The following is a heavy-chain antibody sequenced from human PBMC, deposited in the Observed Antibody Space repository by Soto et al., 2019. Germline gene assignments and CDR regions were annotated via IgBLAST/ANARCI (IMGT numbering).Heavy chain of an antibody. D-gene: IGHD4-4*01. J-gene: IGHJ6*02. CDR2: IIPLFGTP. CDR3: ASRQGCNLDNYYHMAV. V-gene: IGHV1-69*18. CDR1: GGIFRTYS. Sequence: QVQLVQSGAEVKRPGSSVKVSCKASGGIFRTYSIYWVRQAPGQGLEWMGSIIPLFGTPNYAQKFQGRVINSADESTSTAYMEVTSLRSEDTAMYFCASRQGCNLDNYYHMAVWGQGTTVTVSS.